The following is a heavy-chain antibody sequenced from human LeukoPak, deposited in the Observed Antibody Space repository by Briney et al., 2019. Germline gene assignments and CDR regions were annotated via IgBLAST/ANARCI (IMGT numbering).Heavy chain of an antibody. CDR1: GGSISSYY. Sequence: SETLSLTCTVSGGSISSYYWSWIRQPPGKGLEYIGYIYYTGSTNYNPSLKSRAAISVDTSKNQFSLKLSSVTAADTAVYFCARARLGYVVTTGFDYWGQGILVTVSS. J-gene: IGHJ4*02. V-gene: IGHV4-59*01. D-gene: IGHD2-21*02. CDR3: ARARLGYVVTTGFDY. CDR2: IYYTGST.